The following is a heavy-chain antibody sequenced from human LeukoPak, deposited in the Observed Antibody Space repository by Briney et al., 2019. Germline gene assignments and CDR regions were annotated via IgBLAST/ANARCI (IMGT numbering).Heavy chain of an antibody. J-gene: IGHJ4*01. V-gene: IGHV3-7*01. CDR1: GFTFSSYW. D-gene: IGHD2-2*01. Sequence: PGGSLRLSCAASGFTFSSYWMSWVRQAPGKGLEWVADIKPDGSEKHYMDSVKGRFTISRDNAKNSLYLQMNSLRAEDAAMYYCARDTRGESDYWGHGTLVTVSS. CDR2: IKPDGSEK. CDR3: ARDTRGESDY.